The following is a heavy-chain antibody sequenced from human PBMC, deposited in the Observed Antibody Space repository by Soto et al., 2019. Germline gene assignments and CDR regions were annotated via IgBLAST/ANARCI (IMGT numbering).Heavy chain of an antibody. D-gene: IGHD3-16*01. CDR1: GFTFNSYS. J-gene: IGHJ6*02. Sequence: GGSLRLSCAASGFTFNSYSMNWVRQAPGKGLEWVSYISSSSNTIYYADSVKGRFTISRDNAKNSLYLQMNSLRDEDTAVYYCARDQSFDRTYYYGIDVWGQGTTVTVSS. V-gene: IGHV3-48*02. CDR2: ISSSSNTI. CDR3: ARDQSFDRTYYYGIDV.